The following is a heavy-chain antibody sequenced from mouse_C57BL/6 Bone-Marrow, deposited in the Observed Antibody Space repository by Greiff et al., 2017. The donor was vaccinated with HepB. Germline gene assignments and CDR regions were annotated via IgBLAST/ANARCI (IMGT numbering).Heavy chain of an antibody. Sequence: QVQLQQPGAELVKPGASVKVSCKASGYTFTSYWMHWVKQRPGQGLEWVGEIDPSDSYTNYNQKFKGKSTLTVDKSSSTAYMQLSSLTSEDSAVYYCARGYYGSRDYAMDYWGQGTSVTVSS. CDR1: GYTFTSYW. J-gene: IGHJ4*01. CDR2: IDPSDSYT. V-gene: IGHV1-69*01. D-gene: IGHD1-1*01. CDR3: ARGYYGSRDYAMDY.